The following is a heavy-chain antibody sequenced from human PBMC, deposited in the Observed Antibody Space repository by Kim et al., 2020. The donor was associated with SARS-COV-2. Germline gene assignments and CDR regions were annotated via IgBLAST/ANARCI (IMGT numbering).Heavy chain of an antibody. CDR3: AKTGGPDYDFWSGLGGYGAFDI. CDR2: ISGSGGST. Sequence: GGSLRLSCAASGFTFSSYAMSWVRQAPGKGLEWVSAISGSGGSTYYADSVKGRFTISRDNSKNTLYLQMNSLRAEDTAVYYCAKTGGPDYDFWSGLGGYGAFDIWGQGTMVTVSS. D-gene: IGHD3-3*01. V-gene: IGHV3-23*01. J-gene: IGHJ3*02. CDR1: GFTFSSYA.